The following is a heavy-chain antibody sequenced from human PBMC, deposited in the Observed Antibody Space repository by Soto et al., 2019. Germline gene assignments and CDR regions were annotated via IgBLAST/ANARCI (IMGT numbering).Heavy chain of an antibody. V-gene: IGHV3-48*01. CDR2: ISSSSSTI. J-gene: IGHJ3*02. CDR3: ARDADFWSGFDI. Sequence: EVQLVESGGGLVQPGGSLRLSCAASGFTFSSYSMNWVRQAPGKGLEWVSYISSSSSTIYYADSVKGRFTISRDNAKNSLYLQMNSMRAEDTAVYYCARDADFWSGFDIWGQGTMVTVSS. D-gene: IGHD3-3*01. CDR1: GFTFSSYS.